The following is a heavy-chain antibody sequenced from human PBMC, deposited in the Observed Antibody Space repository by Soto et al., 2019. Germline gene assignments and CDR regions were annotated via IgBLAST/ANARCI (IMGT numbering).Heavy chain of an antibody. CDR2: IYDSGIT. V-gene: IGHV4-59*01. CDR1: GRSINSYY. CDR3: ARTYDSNGYANEFDS. Sequence: SETLSLTCNVSGRSINSYYWSWVRQPPGKGLEWIGSIYDSGITSYNPSLKSRVTMSADTSKNQFSLKLTSVTGADTAVYYCARTYDSNGYANEFDSWGQGILVTVSS. J-gene: IGHJ4*02. D-gene: IGHD3-22*01.